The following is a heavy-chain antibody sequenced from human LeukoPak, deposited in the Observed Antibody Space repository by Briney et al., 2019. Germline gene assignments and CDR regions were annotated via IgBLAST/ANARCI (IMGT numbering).Heavy chain of an antibody. J-gene: IGHJ6*03. Sequence: SETLSLTCTVSGGSISGTTYHWGWIRQPPGKGLEWIGEINHSGSTNYNPSLKSRVTISVDTSKNQFSLKLSSVTAADTAVYYCARGMYYYYYYMDVWGKGTTVTVSS. CDR2: INHSGST. V-gene: IGHV4-39*07. CDR3: ARGMYYYYYYMDV. CDR1: GGSISGTTYH.